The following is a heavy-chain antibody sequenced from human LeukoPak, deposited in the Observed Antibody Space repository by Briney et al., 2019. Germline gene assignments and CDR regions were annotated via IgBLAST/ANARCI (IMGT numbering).Heavy chain of an antibody. J-gene: IGHJ4*02. CDR3: AKLENFPSGSYSD. D-gene: IGHD3-10*01. CDR1: GFTFSSFA. CDR2: ISDSGGYT. Sequence: GGSLRLSCAASGFTFSSFAMSWVRQAPGKGLEWVSGISDSGGYTYYADSVKGRFTISRDNSKNTLYLHMNSLRAEDTAVYYCAKLENFPSGSYSDWGQGTLVTVSS. V-gene: IGHV3-23*01.